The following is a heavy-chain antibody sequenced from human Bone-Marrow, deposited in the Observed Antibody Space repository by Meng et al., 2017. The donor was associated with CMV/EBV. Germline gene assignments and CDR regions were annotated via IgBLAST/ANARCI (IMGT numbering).Heavy chain of an antibody. J-gene: IGHJ6*02. CDR1: GGTFSGYA. Sequence: SVKLSCKASGGTFSGYAISWVRQAPGQGLEWMGGIISIFGTANYAQKFQGRVTITTDESTSTAYMELSSLRSEDTAVYYCARDGDYDSHFGMDVWGQGTTVTVSS. V-gene: IGHV1-69*05. CDR3: ARDGDYDSHFGMDV. D-gene: IGHD3-3*01. CDR2: IISIFGTA.